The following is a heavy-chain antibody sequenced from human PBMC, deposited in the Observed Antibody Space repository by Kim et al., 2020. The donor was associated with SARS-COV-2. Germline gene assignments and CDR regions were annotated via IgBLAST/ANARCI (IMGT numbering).Heavy chain of an antibody. CDR2: IDPSDSYA. V-gene: IGHV5-10-1*01. CDR3: TRESLNFFDY. CDR1: GYTFINYW. J-gene: IGHJ4*02. Sequence: GESLKISCKGSGYTFINYWIDWVRQMPGKGLEYVGRIDPSDSYASYSPSFQGHVTISADKSISTAYLRWSNLEASDTAVYYCTRESLNFFDYWGRGTLVTVSS.